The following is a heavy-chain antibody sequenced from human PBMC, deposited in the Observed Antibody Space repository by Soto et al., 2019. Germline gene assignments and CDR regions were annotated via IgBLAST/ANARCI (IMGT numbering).Heavy chain of an antibody. CDR2: ISGGGGTM. CDR1: GFTFSRYT. V-gene: IGHV3-48*04. CDR3: ARDKSGTYSIDY. Sequence: EVQVVESGGGSVQPGGSLRLSCAASGFTFSRYTMNWVRKAPGKGLEWFSYISGGGGTMSYADSVKGRVTISRDNAKNSLYLQMDSLRAEDTAVYYCARDKSGTYSIDYWGQGTLVTVSS. J-gene: IGHJ4*02. D-gene: IGHD1-26*01.